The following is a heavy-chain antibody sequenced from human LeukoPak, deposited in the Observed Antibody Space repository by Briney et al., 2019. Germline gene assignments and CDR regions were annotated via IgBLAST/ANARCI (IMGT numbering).Heavy chain of an antibody. V-gene: IGHV3-21*04. CDR3: ARVGSDSSSPVFDY. D-gene: IGHD6-13*01. CDR1: GFTFSSYS. Sequence: TGGSLRLSCAASGFTFSSYSMNWVRQAPGKGLEWVSSISSSSSYIYYAGSVKGRFTISRDNAKNSLYLQMNSLRAEDTAVYYCARVGSDSSSPVFDYWGQGTLVTVSS. CDR2: ISSSSSYI. J-gene: IGHJ4*02.